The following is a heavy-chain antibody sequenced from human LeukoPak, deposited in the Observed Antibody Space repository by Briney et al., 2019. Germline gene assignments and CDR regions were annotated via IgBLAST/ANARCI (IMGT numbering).Heavy chain of an antibody. V-gene: IGHV3-33*01. D-gene: IGHD5-24*01. CDR1: GFTFTNHG. CDR2: LWFDGSNK. Sequence: GGSLRLSCAASGFTFTNHGIHWVRRPPGKGLEWVAFLWFDGSNKYYADSVKGRFTISRDNSKNTLYLQRNTLRAEGTAVYYCARDISYGSDYYYYYGMDVWGQGATVTVAS. J-gene: IGHJ6*02. CDR3: ARDISYGSDYYYYYGMDV.